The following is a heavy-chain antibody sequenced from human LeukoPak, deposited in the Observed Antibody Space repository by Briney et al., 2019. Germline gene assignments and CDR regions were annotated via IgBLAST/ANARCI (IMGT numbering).Heavy chain of an antibody. Sequence: GRSLRLSCAASGFTFSSYAMHWVRQAPGKGLEWVAVISYDGSNKYYADSVKGRFTISRDNSKNTLYLQMNSLRAEDTAVYYCARDDSSGYYYSYYFDYWGQGTLVTVSS. J-gene: IGHJ4*02. CDR3: ARDDSSGYYYSYYFDY. D-gene: IGHD3-22*01. V-gene: IGHV3-30*04. CDR1: GFTFSSYA. CDR2: ISYDGSNK.